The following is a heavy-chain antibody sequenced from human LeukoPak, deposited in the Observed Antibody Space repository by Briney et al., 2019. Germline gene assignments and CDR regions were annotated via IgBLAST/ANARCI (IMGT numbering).Heavy chain of an antibody. D-gene: IGHD6-13*01. CDR2: ISSSSSYI. J-gene: IGHJ3*02. CDR3: ARADSSSWRRRAFDI. Sequence: PGGSLRLSCAASGFTFSSYSMNWVRQAPGKGLEWVSSISSSSSYIYYADSVKGRFTISRDNAKNSLYLQMNSLRAEDTAVYYCARADSSSWRRRAFDIWGQGTMVTVSS. CDR1: GFTFSSYS. V-gene: IGHV3-21*01.